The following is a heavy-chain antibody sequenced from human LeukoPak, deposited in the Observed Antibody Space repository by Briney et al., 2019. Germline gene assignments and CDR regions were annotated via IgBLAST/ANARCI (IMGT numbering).Heavy chain of an antibody. Sequence: KPSETLSLTCTVSGGSISSYYWSWIRRPPGKGLEWIGYIYYSGSTNYNPSLKSRVTISVDTSKNQFSLKLSSVTAADTAVYYCARDKVVPAAIYYYYYMDVWGKGTTVTVSS. CDR3: ARDKVVPAAIYYYYYMDV. D-gene: IGHD2-2*01. CDR2: IYYSGST. J-gene: IGHJ6*03. CDR1: GGSISSYY. V-gene: IGHV4-59*01.